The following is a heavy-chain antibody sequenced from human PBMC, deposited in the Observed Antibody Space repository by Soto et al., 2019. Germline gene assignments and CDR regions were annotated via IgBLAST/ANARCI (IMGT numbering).Heavy chain of an antibody. J-gene: IGHJ4*02. CDR2: ISAYNGNT. CDR1: GYTFTSYG. CDR3: ARAEVGYCRSTSCRIPPNY. V-gene: IGHV1-18*01. D-gene: IGHD2-2*01. Sequence: QVQLVQSGAEVKKPGASVKVSCKASGYTFTSYGISWVRQAPGQGLEWMGWISAYNGNTNYAQKLQGRVTMTTDTSTSTAYMELRSLRSDDTAVYYCARAEVGYCRSTSCRIPPNYWGQGTLVTVSS.